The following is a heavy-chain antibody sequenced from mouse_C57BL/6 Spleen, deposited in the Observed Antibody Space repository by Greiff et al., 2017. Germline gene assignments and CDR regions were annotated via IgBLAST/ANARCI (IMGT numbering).Heavy chain of an antibody. J-gene: IGHJ2*01. CDR1: GYTFTSYW. CDR3: ARSEDYYGSSFLCY. CDR2: IHPNSGST. V-gene: IGHV1-64*01. Sequence: VQLQQPGAELVKPGASVKLSCKASGYTFTSYWMNWVKQRPGQGLEWIGMIHPNSGSTNYNEKFKSKATLTVDKSSSTAYMQLSSLTSEASAVYSCARSEDYYGSSFLCYWGQGTTLTVSS. D-gene: IGHD1-1*01.